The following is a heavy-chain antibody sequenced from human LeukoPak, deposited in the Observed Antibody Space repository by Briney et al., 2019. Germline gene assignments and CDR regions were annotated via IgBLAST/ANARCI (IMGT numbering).Heavy chain of an antibody. D-gene: IGHD3-22*01. V-gene: IGHV1-18*01. J-gene: IGHJ4*02. Sequence: ASVKVSCKASGYTFTSYGISWVRQAPGQGLEWMGWISAYNGNTNYAQKLQGRVTMTTDTSTSTAYMELRSLRSDDTAAYYCARVVYDSSGYYPPVDYWGQGTLVTVSS. CDR1: GYTFTSYG. CDR2: ISAYNGNT. CDR3: ARVVYDSSGYYPPVDY.